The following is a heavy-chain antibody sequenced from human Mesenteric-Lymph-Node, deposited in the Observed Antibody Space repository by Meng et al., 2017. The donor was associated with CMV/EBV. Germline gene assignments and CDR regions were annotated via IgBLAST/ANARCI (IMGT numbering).Heavy chain of an antibody. J-gene: IGHJ4*02. D-gene: IGHD3-22*01. CDR3: ARVTHTSAYYSDPVFDY. CDR2: IKEDGNQK. V-gene: IGHV3-7*01. CDR1: GFTFSNYW. Sequence: GESLKISCAVSGFTFSNYWMTWVRQAPGKELEWVANIKEDGNQKYYVESVRGRFTISRDNARNSLYLQMSSLRADDTAVYYCARVTHTSAYYSDPVFDYWGQGALVTVSS.